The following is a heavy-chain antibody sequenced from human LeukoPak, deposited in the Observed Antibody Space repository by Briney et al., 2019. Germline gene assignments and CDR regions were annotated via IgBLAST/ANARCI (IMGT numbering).Heavy chain of an antibody. J-gene: IGHJ6*03. Sequence: ASVKVSCKASGYTFTGYFMHWVRQAPGHGLEWMGWINPNSGGTNYAQRFQGRVTMTRDTSISTAYMELSGLRSNDTAVYYCARAGLPIYYYYMDVWGKGTTVTISS. CDR2: INPNSGGT. CDR1: GYTFTGYF. CDR3: ARAGLPIYYYYMDV. D-gene: IGHD5-18*01. V-gene: IGHV1-2*02.